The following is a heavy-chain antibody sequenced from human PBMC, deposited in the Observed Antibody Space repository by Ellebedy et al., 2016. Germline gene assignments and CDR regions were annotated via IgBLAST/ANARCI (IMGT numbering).Heavy chain of an antibody. D-gene: IGHD4-17*01. Sequence: ASVKVSCKVSGYTLTELSMHWVRQAPGKGLEWLGGFVHEDGETLYAQKFQDRVTMTEDTSTDTTYMELSSLISEATAVYYCATTDPRDYGDYGGFGGYWGQGTLVTVPS. V-gene: IGHV1-24*01. CDR3: ATTDPRDYGDYGGFGGY. CDR1: GYTLTELS. J-gene: IGHJ4*02. CDR2: FVHEDGET.